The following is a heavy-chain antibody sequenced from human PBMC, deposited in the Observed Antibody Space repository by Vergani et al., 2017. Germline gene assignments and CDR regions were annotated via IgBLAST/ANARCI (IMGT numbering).Heavy chain of an antibody. D-gene: IGHD4-11*01. CDR1: GFTFSDYY. V-gene: IGHV3-11*06. CDR3: ARVGVTTDPADYYYYMDV. Sequence: VQLVESGGGLVKPGGSLRLSCAASGFTFSDYYMSWIRQAPGKGLEWVSYISSSSSYTNYADSVKGRFTISRDNAKNSLYLQMNSLRAEDTAVYYCARVGVTTDPADYYYYMDVWGKGTTVTVSS. CDR2: ISSSSSYT. J-gene: IGHJ6*03.